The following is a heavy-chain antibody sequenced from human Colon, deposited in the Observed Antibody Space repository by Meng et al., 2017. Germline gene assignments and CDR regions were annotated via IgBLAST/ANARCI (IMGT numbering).Heavy chain of an antibody. V-gene: IGHV4-61*01. D-gene: IGHD6-19*01. CDR3: ASFPPPGKQWLVTDY. CDR1: GGTVSSGSYY. Sequence: QVQLEAPGPVLGGPSETLSLPCTVLGGTVSSGSYYWSWIRQPPGKGLEWIGYIYYSGSTNYNPSLKSRVTISVDTSKNQFSLKLSSVSAADTAVYYCASFPPPGKQWLVTDYWGQGTLVTVSS. CDR2: IYYSGST. J-gene: IGHJ4*02.